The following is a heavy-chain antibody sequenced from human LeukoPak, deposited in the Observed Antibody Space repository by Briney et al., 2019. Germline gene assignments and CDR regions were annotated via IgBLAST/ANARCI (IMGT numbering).Heavy chain of an antibody. CDR2: ISSSSSYI. Sequence: GGSLRLSCAASGVTFSSYSMNWVRQAPGKGLEWVSSISSSSSYIYYADSVKGRFTISRDNAKNSLYLQMNSLRAEDTAVYYCARDFGILTGTFDYWGQGTLVTVSS. CDR3: ARDFGILTGTFDY. D-gene: IGHD3-9*01. V-gene: IGHV3-21*01. J-gene: IGHJ4*02. CDR1: GVTFSSYS.